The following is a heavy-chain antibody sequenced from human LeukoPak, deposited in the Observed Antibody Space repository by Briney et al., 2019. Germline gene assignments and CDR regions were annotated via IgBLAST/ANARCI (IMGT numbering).Heavy chain of an antibody. V-gene: IGHV3-21*01. CDR2: ISSSSSYI. CDR3: ARGSSQLRYFDWLFTY. D-gene: IGHD3-9*01. J-gene: IGHJ4*02. CDR1: GFTFSSYS. Sequence: PGGSLRFSCAASGFTFSSYSMNWVRQAPGKGLEWVSSISSSSSYIYYADSVKGRFTISRDNAKNSLYLQMNSLRAEDTAVCYCARGSSQLRYFDWLFTYWGQGTLVTVSS.